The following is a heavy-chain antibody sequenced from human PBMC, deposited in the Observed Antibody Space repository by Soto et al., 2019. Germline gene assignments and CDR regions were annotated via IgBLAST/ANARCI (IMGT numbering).Heavy chain of an antibody. V-gene: IGHV3-30*18. Sequence: GGSLRLSCVVSGLTFSDYGFHWVRQAPGKGLDWVAAISYDGSFVYYADSVRGRFTISRDNSRNTLDLQMNTLRHEDTAVYYCAKERGRNRNFAMDVWGQGTSVTSP. D-gene: IGHD1-1*01. CDR2: ISYDGSFV. CDR1: GLTFSDYG. J-gene: IGHJ6*02. CDR3: AKERGRNRNFAMDV.